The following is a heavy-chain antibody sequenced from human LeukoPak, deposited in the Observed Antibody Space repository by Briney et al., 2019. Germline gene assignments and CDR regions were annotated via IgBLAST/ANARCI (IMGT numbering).Heavy chain of an antibody. CDR2: TYTTGSA. V-gene: IGHV4-4*07. CDR3: ARSAGSGFQLDH. CDR1: GGSISSYY. Sequence: SETLSLTCTVSGGSISSYYWSWIRQPAGKGLEYIWRTYTTGSANYNPSLKGRVSLSLATSKNQFSLKLSSLTAADAAVYYCARSAGSGFQLDHWGQGTLVTVSS. J-gene: IGHJ4*02.